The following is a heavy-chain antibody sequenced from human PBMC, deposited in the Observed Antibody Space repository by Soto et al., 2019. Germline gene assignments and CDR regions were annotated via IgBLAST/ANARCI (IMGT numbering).Heavy chain of an antibody. CDR1: GYTFTSYA. D-gene: IGHD1-20*01. Sequence: VKVSCKASGYTFTSYAMHWVRQAPGQRLEWMGWINAGNGNTKYSQKFQGRVTITRDTSASTAYMELSSLRSEDTAVYYCARGITLPTPLDYWDQGTLVTVSS. CDR3: ARGITLPTPLDY. V-gene: IGHV1-3*01. J-gene: IGHJ4*02. CDR2: INAGNGNT.